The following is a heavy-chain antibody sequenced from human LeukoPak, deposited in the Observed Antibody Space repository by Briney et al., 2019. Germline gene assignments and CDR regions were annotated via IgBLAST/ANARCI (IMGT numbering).Heavy chain of an antibody. J-gene: IGHJ4*02. CDR3: ARDGAQQLVPFDY. Sequence: GGSLRLSCAASGFTFDDYAMHWVRHAPGKGLEWVSGISWNSGSIGYADSVKGRFTISRDNAKNSLYLQMNSLRAEDTAVYYCARDGAQQLVPFDYWGQGTLVTVSS. CDR1: GFTFDDYA. D-gene: IGHD6-13*01. V-gene: IGHV3-9*01. CDR2: ISWNSGSI.